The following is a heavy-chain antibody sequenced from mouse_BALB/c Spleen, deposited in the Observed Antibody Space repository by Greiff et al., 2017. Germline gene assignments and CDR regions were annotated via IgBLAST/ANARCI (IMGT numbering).Heavy chain of an antibody. CDR3: ARQGNYAAMDY. Sequence: EVMLVESGGGLVKPGGSLKLSCAASGFTFSSYAMSWVRQTPEKRLEWVATISSGGSYTYYPDSVKGRFTISRDNAKNTLYLQMSSLRSEDTAMYYCARQGNYAAMDYWGQGTSVTVSS. V-gene: IGHV5-9-3*01. CDR1: GFTFSSYA. D-gene: IGHD2-1*01. J-gene: IGHJ4*01. CDR2: ISSGGSYT.